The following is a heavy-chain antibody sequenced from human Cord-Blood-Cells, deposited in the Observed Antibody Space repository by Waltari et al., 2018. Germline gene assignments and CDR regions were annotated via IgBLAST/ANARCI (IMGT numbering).Heavy chain of an antibody. V-gene: IGHV4-39*01. J-gene: IGHJ3*02. D-gene: IGHD3-22*01. CDR1: SGSTRSSSYS. CDR2: IYYSGST. CDR3: ARRAVIAFDI. Sequence: QMQLQESAPGLVKPSETLSPTSTVSSGSTRSSSYSWGWIRQPPGKGLEWIGSIYYSGSTYYNPSLKSRVTISVDTAKNQFSLKLSSVTAADKAVYYCARRAVIAFDIWGQGTMVTVSS.